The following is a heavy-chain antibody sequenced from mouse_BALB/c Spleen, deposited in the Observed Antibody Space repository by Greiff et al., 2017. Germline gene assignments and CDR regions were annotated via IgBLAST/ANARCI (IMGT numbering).Heavy chain of an antibody. CDR3: TRESYYGSRYAMDY. J-gene: IGHJ4*01. CDR2: IYPSDSYT. Sequence: QVQLQQPGAELVRPGASVKLSCKASGYTFTSYWINWVKQRPGQGLEWIGNIYPSDSYTNYNQKFKDKATLTVDKSSSTAYMQLSSPTSEDSAVYYCTRESYYGSRYAMDYWGQGTSVTVSS. D-gene: IGHD1-1*01. CDR1: GYTFTSYW. V-gene: IGHV1-69*02.